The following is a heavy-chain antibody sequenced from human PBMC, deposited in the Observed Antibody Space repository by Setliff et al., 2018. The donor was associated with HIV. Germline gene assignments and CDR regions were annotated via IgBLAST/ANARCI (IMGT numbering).Heavy chain of an antibody. V-gene: IGHV3-7*01. Sequence: PGGSLRLSCAVSGFTFSNFWMGWVRQAPGKGLQWVANIQRDGNNKYYADSVKGRFTISRDNSKNTLYLQMNSLRAEDTSVYYCARVPSYYNFWSGYYFDYWGQGTLVTVSS. CDR3: ARVPSYYNFWSGYYFDY. CDR1: GFTFSNFW. J-gene: IGHJ4*02. CDR2: IQRDGNNK. D-gene: IGHD3-3*01.